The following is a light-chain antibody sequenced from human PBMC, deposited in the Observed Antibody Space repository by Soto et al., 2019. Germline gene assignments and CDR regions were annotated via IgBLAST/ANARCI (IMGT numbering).Light chain of an antibody. Sequence: QSVLTQSPSASASLGASVKLTCTLSSGHSSYAIAWHQQQPEKGPRYLMKLNSDGSHSKGDGIPDRFSGSSSGAERYLTISSLKYEDEADYYCQNWGNGIRGVFGGGTKLTVL. CDR1: SGHSSYA. J-gene: IGLJ3*02. CDR3: QNWGNGIRGV. V-gene: IGLV4-69*01. CDR2: LNSDGSH.